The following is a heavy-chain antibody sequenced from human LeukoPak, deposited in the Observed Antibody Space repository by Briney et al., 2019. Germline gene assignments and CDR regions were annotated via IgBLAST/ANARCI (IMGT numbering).Heavy chain of an antibody. CDR3: ARDTAGFDF. D-gene: IGHD5-18*01. Sequence: GGSLRLSCAASGFAFSTYAMSWVRQAPGKGLEWVSAISGSGGSTYYADSVKGRFTISRDNAKNSLYLQMNSLRAEDTAVYYCARDTAGFDFWGQGTLVTVSS. CDR1: GFAFSTYA. CDR2: ISGSGGST. J-gene: IGHJ4*02. V-gene: IGHV3-23*01.